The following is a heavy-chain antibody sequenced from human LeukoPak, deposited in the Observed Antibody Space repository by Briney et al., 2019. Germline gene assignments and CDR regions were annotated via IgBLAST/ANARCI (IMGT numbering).Heavy chain of an antibody. Sequence: ASVKVSCTASGYTFTVYYMHWVRLAPGPGLEWLGWINPNSGGRNYAQQFQGLVTITRDTSISTAYVELSRLSSDDTAVYYCARGGSSGQYNWFDPWGQGTLVTVSS. CDR1: GYTFTVYY. CDR3: ARGGSSGQYNWFDP. D-gene: IGHD6-13*01. CDR2: INPNSGGR. V-gene: IGHV1-2*04. J-gene: IGHJ5*02.